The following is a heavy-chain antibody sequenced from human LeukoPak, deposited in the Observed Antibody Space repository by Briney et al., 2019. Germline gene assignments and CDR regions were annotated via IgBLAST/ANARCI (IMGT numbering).Heavy chain of an antibody. V-gene: IGHV4-59*11. Sequence: PSETLSLTCTVSGGSNRSHHWSWIRQPPGKGLEWIGYIYYSGSTNFNPSLKSRVSMAVDTSKNQFSLKMSSVDAEDTAVYYCARLQVVVVPAAIPVLGAFDIWGQGTMVTVSS. D-gene: IGHD2-2*01. CDR2: IYYSGST. CDR1: GGSNRSHH. J-gene: IGHJ3*02. CDR3: ARLQVVVVPAAIPVLGAFDI.